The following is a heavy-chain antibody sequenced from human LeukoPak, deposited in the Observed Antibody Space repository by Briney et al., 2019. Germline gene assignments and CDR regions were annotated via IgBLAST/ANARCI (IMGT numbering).Heavy chain of an antibody. Sequence: GGSLRLSCAASGFTFSSHWMHWVRQAPGRGLVWVSRINSDGSSISYADSVKGRFTISRDNAKNTVYLQMNSLRAEDTAVYYCVSFYETYWGRGTLVTVSS. J-gene: IGHJ4*02. CDR1: GFTFSSHW. V-gene: IGHV3-74*01. CDR2: INSDGSSI. CDR3: VSFYETY. D-gene: IGHD2/OR15-2a*01.